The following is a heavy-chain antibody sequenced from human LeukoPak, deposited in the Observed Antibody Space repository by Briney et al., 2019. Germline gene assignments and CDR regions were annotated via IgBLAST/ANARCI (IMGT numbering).Heavy chain of an antibody. V-gene: IGHV3-9*01. J-gene: IGHJ2*01. CDR3: AKDASSGYYRLNWYFDL. Sequence: GGSLRLSCAASGFTFDDYAMHWVRQAPGKGLEWVSGISWNSGSIGYADSVKGRFTISRDNAKNSLYPQMNSLRAEDTALYYCAKDASSGYYRLNWYFDLWGRGTLVTVSS. CDR2: ISWNSGSI. CDR1: GFTFDDYA. D-gene: IGHD3-22*01.